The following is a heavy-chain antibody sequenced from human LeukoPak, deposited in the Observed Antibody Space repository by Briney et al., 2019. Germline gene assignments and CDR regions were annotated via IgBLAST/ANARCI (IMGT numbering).Heavy chain of an antibody. V-gene: IGHV4-59*01. D-gene: IGHD5-18*01. Sequence: SETLSLTCTVAGGSISSYYWSWIRQPPGKGLEWIGYIYYSGSTNYNPSLKSRVTISADTSKNQFSLKLSSVTAADTAVYYCAGQDTAMVTFDYWGQGTLVTVSS. J-gene: IGHJ4*02. CDR3: AGQDTAMVTFDY. CDR1: GGSISSYY. CDR2: IYYSGST.